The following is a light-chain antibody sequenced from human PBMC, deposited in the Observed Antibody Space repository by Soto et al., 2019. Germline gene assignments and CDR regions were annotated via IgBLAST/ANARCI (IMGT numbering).Light chain of an antibody. Sequence: DIQMTQSPSTLSASVGDRVTISCRACQDISSFLAWYQHKPGKAPKLLIYDASTLQTGVPSRFRGSGFGTEFTLTISGLQPDDFATYYCQQHDDYSHATFGQGTKVEIK. J-gene: IGKJ2*01. CDR1: QDISSF. CDR2: DAS. V-gene: IGKV1-5*01. CDR3: QQHDDYSHAT.